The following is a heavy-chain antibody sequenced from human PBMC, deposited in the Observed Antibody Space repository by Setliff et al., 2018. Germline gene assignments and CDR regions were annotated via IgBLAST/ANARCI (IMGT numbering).Heavy chain of an antibody. CDR1: GGSISSYY. CDR2: IYIGGSA. CDR3: AREQWLDPPGYYYMDV. D-gene: IGHD6-19*01. V-gene: IGHV4-4*07. Sequence: SETLSLTCTVSGGSISSYYWSWIRQPAGKGLEWIGHIYIGGSANYNPSLKSRVTMSIDTSKNQFSLKLNSVNAADMAVYYCAREQWLDPPGYYYMDVWAKGTTVTVSS. J-gene: IGHJ6*03.